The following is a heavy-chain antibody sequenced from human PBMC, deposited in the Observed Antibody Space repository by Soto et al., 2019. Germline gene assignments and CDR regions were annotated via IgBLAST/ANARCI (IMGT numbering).Heavy chain of an antibody. D-gene: IGHD2-15*01. CDR2: ISASIGHT. CDR1: GYTFNDYA. J-gene: IGHJ5*02. CDR3: ARTSYCSGGTCTNWFDP. Sequence: ASVKVSCKASGYTFNDYAITWVRQAPLQGLEWVGWISASIGHTNYAQSFEGRVSVTTERSTTTAYMELRSLRYDDTAVYYCARTSYCSGGTCTNWFDPWGQGTLVTVSS. V-gene: IGHV1-18*01.